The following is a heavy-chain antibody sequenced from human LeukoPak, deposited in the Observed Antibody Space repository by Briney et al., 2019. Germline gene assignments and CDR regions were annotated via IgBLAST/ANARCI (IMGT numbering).Heavy chain of an antibody. CDR2: IDTAGPVT. D-gene: IGHD3-10*01. CDR3: ARGRKAGVDYYYYMDV. Sequence: RQVPGXXXVWVSRIDTAGPVTTYADSVQGRFTISRDNAKNTLYLQMNSLRAEDTAIYYCARGRKAGVDYYYYMDVWGKGTTVTVSS. J-gene: IGHJ6*03. V-gene: IGHV3-74*01.